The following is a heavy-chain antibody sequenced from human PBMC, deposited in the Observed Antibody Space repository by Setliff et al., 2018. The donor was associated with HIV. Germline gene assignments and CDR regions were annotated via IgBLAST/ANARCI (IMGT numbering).Heavy chain of an antibody. CDR2: ISPYNGNT. D-gene: IGHD3-3*01. CDR1: GYSFHSYG. J-gene: IGHJ3*02. CDR3: ARVRERIGVTGTDDAFDI. Sequence: ASVKVSCKAAGYSFHSYGLSWVRLAPGQGLEWMGWISPYNGNTNYAQRFQGRLTMTTDTSTITAYMELRSLRSDDTAVYYCARVRERIGVTGTDDAFDIGGQGTAVTVSS. V-gene: IGHV1-18*01.